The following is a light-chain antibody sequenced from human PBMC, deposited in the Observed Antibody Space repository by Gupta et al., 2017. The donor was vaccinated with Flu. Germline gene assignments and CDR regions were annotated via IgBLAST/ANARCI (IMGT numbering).Light chain of an antibody. CDR2: GAF. J-gene: IGKJ2*01. V-gene: IGKV3-20*01. CDR3: QHYGSFPYT. Sequence: EIVLTQSPGTLSLSPGEGVTLSCRASQSVINNFLAWYQQRPGHSPRLLIHGAFTRATGTPDRFSGSGSGTDFTLTISRLDPEDFAVYYCQHYGSFPYTFGQGTKLEI. CDR1: QSVINNF.